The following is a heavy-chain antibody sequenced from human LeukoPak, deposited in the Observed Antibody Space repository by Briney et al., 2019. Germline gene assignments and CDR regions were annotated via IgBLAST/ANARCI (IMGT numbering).Heavy chain of an antibody. CDR3: ASQTGSHGDAFDL. D-gene: IGHD1-26*01. J-gene: IGHJ3*01. Sequence: GGSLRLSCAASGFTFSNYNMNWVRQAPGKGLEWVSSITGGGIYIFYADSLKGRFTISRDNAKSSLYLQMNSLRAEDTAVCYCASQTGSHGDAFDLWGQGTLVTVSS. V-gene: IGHV3-21*01. CDR1: GFTFSNYN. CDR2: ITGGGIYI.